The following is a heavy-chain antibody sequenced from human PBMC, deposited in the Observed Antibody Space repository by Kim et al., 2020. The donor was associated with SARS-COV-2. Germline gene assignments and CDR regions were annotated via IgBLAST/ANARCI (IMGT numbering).Heavy chain of an antibody. CDR1: GFTFSSYG. V-gene: IGHV3-30*03. Sequence: GGSLRLSCAASGFTFSSYGMHWVRQAPGKGLEWVAVISYDGSNKYYADSVKGRFTISRDNSKNTLYLQMNSLRAEDTAVYYCARENGYNRLYFDYWGQGT. J-gene: IGHJ4*02. D-gene: IGHD5-12*01. CDR3: ARENGYNRLYFDY. CDR2: ISYDGSNK.